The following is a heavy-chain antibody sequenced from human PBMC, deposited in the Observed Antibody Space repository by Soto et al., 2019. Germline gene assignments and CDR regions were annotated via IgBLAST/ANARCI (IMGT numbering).Heavy chain of an antibody. D-gene: IGHD2-2*01. CDR2: IYYSGST. CDR3: ARLQQQGPRRPNYFDY. V-gene: IGHV4-31*03. CDR1: GGSISSGGYY. J-gene: IGHJ4*02. Sequence: SETLSLTCTVSGGSISSGGYYWSWIRQHPGKGLEWIGYIYYSGSTYYNPSLKSRVTISVDTSKNQFSLKLSSVTAADTAVYYCARLQQQGPRRPNYFDYWGQGTLVTVSS.